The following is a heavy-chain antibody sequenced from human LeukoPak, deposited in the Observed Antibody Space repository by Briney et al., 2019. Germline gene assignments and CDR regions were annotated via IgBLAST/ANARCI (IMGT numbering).Heavy chain of an antibody. V-gene: IGHV3-30*18. CDR3: AKQYYYDSSGYYWDD. CDR1: GFTFSSYV. J-gene: IGHJ4*02. D-gene: IGHD3-22*01. Sequence: GGSLRLSCAASGFTFSSYVMHWVRQAPGKGLEWVAVISYDGSNKYYADSVKGRFTISRDNSKNTLYLQMNSLRAEDTAVYYCAKQYYYDSSGYYWDDWGQGTLVTVSS. CDR2: ISYDGSNK.